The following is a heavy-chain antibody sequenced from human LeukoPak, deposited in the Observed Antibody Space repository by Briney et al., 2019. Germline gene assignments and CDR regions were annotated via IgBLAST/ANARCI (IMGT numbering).Heavy chain of an antibody. Sequence: ASVKVSCKTSGYTFTGHYMHWVRQAPDQGLEWMGWINPNSGATKSAQKFQGRVTMTRDTSITTAYMELYSLRSDDTALYYCAREMTPVGGSPLIWFDPWGQGTLVTVSS. CDR1: GYTFTGHY. CDR3: AREMTPVGGSPLIWFDP. CDR2: INPNSGAT. D-gene: IGHD4-23*01. J-gene: IGHJ5*02. V-gene: IGHV1-2*02.